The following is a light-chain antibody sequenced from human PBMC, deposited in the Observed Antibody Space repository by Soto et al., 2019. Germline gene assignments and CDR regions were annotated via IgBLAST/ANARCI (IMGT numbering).Light chain of an antibody. CDR1: SSDVGAYNY. CDR2: HVT. CDR3: CSYTTSNTFV. J-gene: IGLJ1*01. V-gene: IGLV2-14*01. Sequence: QSALTQPASVSGSLGQSITISCSGTSSDVGAYNYVSWYQQYPGKAPKLMIYHVTDRPSGVSNRFSGSKSGNTASLTISGLQAEDEADYYCCSYTTSNTFVFGTGTKETVL.